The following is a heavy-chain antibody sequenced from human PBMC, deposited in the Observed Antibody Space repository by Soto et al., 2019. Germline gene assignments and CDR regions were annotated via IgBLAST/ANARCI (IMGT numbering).Heavy chain of an antibody. CDR2: IYPGDSDT. Sequence: GESLKISCKGSGYSFTSYWIGWVRQMPGKGLEWMGIIYPGDSDTRYSPSFQGQVTISADKSISTAYLQWSSLKASDTAMYYCARRMVATPRGYYYYGMDVWGQGTTVTVSS. CDR1: GYSFTSYW. V-gene: IGHV5-51*01. J-gene: IGHJ6*02. CDR3: ARRMVATPRGYYYYGMDV. D-gene: IGHD5-12*01.